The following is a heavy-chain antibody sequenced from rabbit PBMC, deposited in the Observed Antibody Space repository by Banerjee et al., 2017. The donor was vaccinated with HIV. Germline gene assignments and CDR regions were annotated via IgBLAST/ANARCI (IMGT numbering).Heavy chain of an antibody. CDR1: GFTLSSYW. CDR3: ARGLDVGSAYYFNL. J-gene: IGHJ4*01. V-gene: IGHV1S47*01. CDR2: IYNGDGST. Sequence: QEQLVESGGGLVQPEGSLTLTCKASGFTLSSYWMCWVRQAPGKGLELIACIYNGDGSTWYASWVNGRFTISRSTSLNTVDLKMTSLTAADTATYFCARGLDVGSAYYFNLWGQGTLVTVS. D-gene: IGHD4-2*01.